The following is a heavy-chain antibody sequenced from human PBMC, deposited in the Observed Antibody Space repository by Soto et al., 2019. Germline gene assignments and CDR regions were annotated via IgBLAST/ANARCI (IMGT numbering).Heavy chain of an antibody. CDR2: ISSSSSYT. V-gene: IGHV3-11*06. Sequence: QVQLVESGGGLVKPGGSLRLSCAASGFTFNFYYMTWIRQAPGKGLECLSYISSSSSYTNYADSVKGRFTISRDNAKNSLYLQMNSLRAEDTAVYYCARGNGYFDYWGQGTLVTVSS. CDR1: GFTFNFYY. D-gene: IGHD2-8*01. CDR3: ARGNGYFDY. J-gene: IGHJ4*02.